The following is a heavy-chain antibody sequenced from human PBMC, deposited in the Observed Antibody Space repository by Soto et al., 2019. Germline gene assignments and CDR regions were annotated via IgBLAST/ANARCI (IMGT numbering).Heavy chain of an antibody. CDR3: ARDTGFYDSSGDDPLRDGMDV. CDR1: GGTFSSYA. D-gene: IGHD3-22*01. Sequence: ASVKVSCKASGGTFSSYAISWVRQAPGQGLEWMGGIIPIFGTANYAQKFQGRVTITADESTSTAYMELSSLRSEDTAVYYCARDTGFYDSSGDDPLRDGMDVWGQGTTVTVSS. J-gene: IGHJ6*02. V-gene: IGHV1-69*13. CDR2: IIPIFGTA.